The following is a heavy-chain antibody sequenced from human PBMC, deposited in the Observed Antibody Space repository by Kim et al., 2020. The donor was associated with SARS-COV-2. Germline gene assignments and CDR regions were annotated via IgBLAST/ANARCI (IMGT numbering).Heavy chain of an antibody. J-gene: IGHJ2*01. D-gene: IGHD3-10*01. Sequence: GGSLRLSCAASGFTFSSYGMHWVRQAPGKGLGRVAVISYDGSNKYYADSVKGRFTISRDNSKNTLYLQMNSLRAEDTAVYYCARDYYGWYFDLWGRGTLV. CDR1: GFTFSSYG. CDR2: ISYDGSNK. CDR3: ARDYYGWYFDL. V-gene: IGHV3-33*05.